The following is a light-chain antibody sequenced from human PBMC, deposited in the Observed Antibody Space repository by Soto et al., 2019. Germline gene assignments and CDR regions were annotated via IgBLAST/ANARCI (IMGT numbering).Light chain of an antibody. CDR1: RNINRK. J-gene: IGKJ4*01. CDR2: GAS. Sequence: EIVMTQSPATLSVSPGERATLSCRAIRNINRKLAWYQQKPGQAPRLLISGASTRATGIPARFSGSGSGTEFTLTISSLQSEDFAVYYCQQYYDYPPLIFGGGTKVEIK. V-gene: IGKV3-15*01. CDR3: QQYYDYPPLI.